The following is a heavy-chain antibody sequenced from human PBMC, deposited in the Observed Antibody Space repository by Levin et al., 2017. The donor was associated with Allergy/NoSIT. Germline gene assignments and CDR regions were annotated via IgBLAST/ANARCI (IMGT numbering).Heavy chain of an antibody. CDR2: ISSSSSTI. Sequence: PGGSLRLSCAASGFTFSSYSMNWVRQAPGKGLEWVSYISSSSSTIYYADSVKGRFTISRDNAKNSLYLQMNSLRAEDTAVYYCARDHTLRFLEWLPDNWFDPWGQGTLVTVSS. J-gene: IGHJ5*02. CDR3: ARDHTLRFLEWLPDNWFDP. D-gene: IGHD3-3*01. V-gene: IGHV3-48*01. CDR1: GFTFSSYS.